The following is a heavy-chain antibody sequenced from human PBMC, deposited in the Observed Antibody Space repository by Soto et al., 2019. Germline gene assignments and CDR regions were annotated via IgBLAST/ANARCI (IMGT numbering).Heavy chain of an antibody. Sequence: SQTLSLPCAISGDSVSSYSAAWNWIRQSPSGGLEWLGRTYYRSRFFSDYAGSVKSRIIINPDTSKNQFSLQLKSVTPEDTAVYYCVRDRYSSSGWFDPWGQGTPVTAPQ. D-gene: IGHD3-10*01. J-gene: IGHJ5*02. V-gene: IGHV6-1*01. CDR1: GDSVSSYSAA. CDR2: TYYRSRFFS. CDR3: VRDRYSSSGWFDP.